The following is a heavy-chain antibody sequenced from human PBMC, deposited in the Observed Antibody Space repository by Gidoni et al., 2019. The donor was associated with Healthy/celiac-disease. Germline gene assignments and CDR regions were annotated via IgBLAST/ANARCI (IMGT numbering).Heavy chain of an antibody. CDR2: ISGSGGST. V-gene: IGHV3-23*01. J-gene: IGHJ4*02. Sequence: EVQLLESGGGLVQPGGSLRLSCAASGFTFSSYAMSWVRQAPGKGLEWVSAISGSGGSTYYADSVNGRFTISRDNSKNTLFLQMNSRRAEDTAVYYCAKGGMVRGVISFYYWGQGTLVTVSS. CDR1: GFTFSSYA. CDR3: AKGGMVRGVISFYY. D-gene: IGHD3-10*01.